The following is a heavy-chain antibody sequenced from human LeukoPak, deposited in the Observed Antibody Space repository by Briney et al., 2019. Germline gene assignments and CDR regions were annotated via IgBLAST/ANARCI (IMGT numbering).Heavy chain of an antibody. J-gene: IGHJ4*02. CDR3: ARVTGGQSYYFDY. Sequence: PSETLSLTCTVSGGSISSSSYYWGWIRQPPGKGLEWIGSIYYNGSTYYNPSLKSRVTISVDTSKNQFSLKLSSVTAADTAVYYCARVTGGQSYYFDYWGKGTLVTVSS. V-gene: IGHV4-39*07. CDR1: GGSISSSSYY. CDR2: IYYNGST. D-gene: IGHD3-16*01.